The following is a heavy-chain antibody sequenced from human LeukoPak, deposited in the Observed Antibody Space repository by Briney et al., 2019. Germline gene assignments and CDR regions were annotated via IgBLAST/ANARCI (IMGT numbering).Heavy chain of an antibody. CDR2: ISGSGGST. J-gene: IGHJ3*02. D-gene: IGHD3-10*01. Sequence: GGTLRLSCEASGFTFSTYGMSWVRQAPGKGLEWVSAISGSGGSTYYADSVKGRFTISRDNSKNTLYLQMNSLRAEDTAVYYCAKELWFGESPAAAFDIWGQGTMVTVSS. CDR1: GFTFSTYG. V-gene: IGHV3-23*01. CDR3: AKELWFGESPAAAFDI.